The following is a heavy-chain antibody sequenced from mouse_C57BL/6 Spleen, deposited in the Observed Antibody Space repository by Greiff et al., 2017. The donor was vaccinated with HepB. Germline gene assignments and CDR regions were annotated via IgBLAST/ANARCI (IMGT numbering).Heavy chain of an antibody. CDR3: ARERDDYDGAMDY. CDR1: GYTFTDYY. V-gene: IGHV1-26*01. Sequence: VQLQQSGPELVKPGASVKISCKASGYTFTDYYMNWVKQSHGKSLEWIGDINPNNGGTSYNQKFKGKATLTVDKSSSTAYMELRSLTSEDSAVYSCARERDDYDGAMDYWGQGTSVTVSS. CDR2: INPNNGGT. D-gene: IGHD2-4*01. J-gene: IGHJ4*01.